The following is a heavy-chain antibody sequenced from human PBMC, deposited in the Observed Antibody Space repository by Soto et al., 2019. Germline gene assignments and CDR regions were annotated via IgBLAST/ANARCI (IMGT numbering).Heavy chain of an antibody. Sequence: PSETLSLTCTVSGGSISSYYWSWIRQPPGKGLEWIGYIYYSGSTNYNPSLKSRVTISVDTSKNQFSLKLSSVTAADTAVYYCARDLNYYGSSVWFDPWGQGTLVTVSS. J-gene: IGHJ5*02. CDR3: ARDLNYYGSSVWFDP. CDR1: GGSISSYY. CDR2: IYYSGST. V-gene: IGHV4-59*01. D-gene: IGHD3-10*01.